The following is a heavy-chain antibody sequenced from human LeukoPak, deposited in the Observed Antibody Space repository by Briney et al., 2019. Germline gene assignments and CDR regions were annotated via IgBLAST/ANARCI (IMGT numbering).Heavy chain of an antibody. CDR3: ARAPDPDVFDI. CDR1: GGSISSSSYY. J-gene: IGHJ3*02. Sequence: SETLSLTCTVSGGSISSSSYYWGWIRQPPGKGLEWIGSIYYSGSTYYNPSLKSRVTISVDTSKNQFSLKLSSVTAADTAVYYCARAPDPDVFDIWGQGTMVTVSS. CDR2: IYYSGST. V-gene: IGHV4-39*01.